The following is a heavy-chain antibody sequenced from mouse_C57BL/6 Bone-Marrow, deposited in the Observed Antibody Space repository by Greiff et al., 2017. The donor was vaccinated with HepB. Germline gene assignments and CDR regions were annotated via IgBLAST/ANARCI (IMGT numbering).Heavy chain of an antibody. CDR1: GFSLTSYG. CDR2: IWSGGST. J-gene: IGHJ3*01. V-gene: IGHV2-2*01. Sequence: QVQLQQSGPGLVQPSQSLSITCTASGFSLTSYGVHWVRQSPGKGLEWLGVIWSGGSTDYNAAFISRLSISKDNSKSQVFFEMNSLQADDTAKYYCARMAYWGQGTLVTVSA. CDR3: ARMAY.